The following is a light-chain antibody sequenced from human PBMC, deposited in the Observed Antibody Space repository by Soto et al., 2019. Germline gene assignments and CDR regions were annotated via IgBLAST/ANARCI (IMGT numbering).Light chain of an antibody. J-gene: IGLJ1*01. Sequence: QSALTQAASVSGSPGQSITISCTGTSSDVGGYNYVSWYQQHPGKAPKLMIYDVSNRPSGVSNRFSGSKSGNTASLTISGLQAEAEADYYCSSYTSSDTLVFGTGTKVTVL. CDR2: DVS. CDR3: SSYTSSDTLV. CDR1: SSDVGGYNY. V-gene: IGLV2-14*01.